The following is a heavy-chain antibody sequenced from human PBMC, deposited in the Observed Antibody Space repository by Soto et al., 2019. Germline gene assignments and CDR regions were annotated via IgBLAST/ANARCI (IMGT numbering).Heavy chain of an antibody. D-gene: IGHD4-17*01. V-gene: IGHV4-59*08. CDR2: IYYSGST. CDR1: GGSFSGYY. CDR3: ARRYGGTPDY. J-gene: IGHJ4*02. Sequence: SETLSLTCAVYGGSFSGYYWSWIRQPPGKGLEWIGYIYYSGSTNYNPSLMSRVTISVDTSKNQFSLKLSSVTAADTAVYYCARRYGGTPDYWGQGTLVTVSS.